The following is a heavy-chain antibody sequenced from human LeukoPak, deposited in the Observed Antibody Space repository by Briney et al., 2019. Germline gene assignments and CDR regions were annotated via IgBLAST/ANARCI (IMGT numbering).Heavy chain of an antibody. CDR3: ARGRIAAAGWFDP. Sequence: PAASVKVSCKASGYTFTSYDINWVRQATGQGLEWMGWMNPNSGNTGYAQKFQGRATMTRNTSISTAYMELSSLRSEDTAVYYCARGRIAAAGWFDPWGQGTLVTVSS. V-gene: IGHV1-8*01. D-gene: IGHD6-13*01. CDR2: MNPNSGNT. CDR1: GYTFTSYD. J-gene: IGHJ5*02.